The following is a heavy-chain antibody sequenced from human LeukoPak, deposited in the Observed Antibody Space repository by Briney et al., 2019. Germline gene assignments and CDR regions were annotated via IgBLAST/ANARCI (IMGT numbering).Heavy chain of an antibody. J-gene: IGHJ4*02. V-gene: IGHV4-61*08. D-gene: IGHD3-22*01. Sequence: SETLSLTCTVSGGSISSGGYSWSWIRQHPGKGLEWIGYIYYSGSTNYNPSLKSRVTISVDTSKNQFSLKLSSATAADTAVYYCARQNYDSSGYYVSTFDYWGQGTLVTVSS. CDR1: GGSISSGGYS. CDR2: IYYSGST. CDR3: ARQNYDSSGYYVSTFDY.